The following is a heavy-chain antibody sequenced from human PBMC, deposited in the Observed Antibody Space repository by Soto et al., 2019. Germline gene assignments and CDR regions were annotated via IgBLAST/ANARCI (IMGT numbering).Heavy chain of an antibody. J-gene: IGHJ6*02. D-gene: IGHD6-6*01. CDR2: IKQDGSEK. Sequence: PGGSLRLSCAASGFTFSSYWMSWVRQAPGKGLEWVANIKQDGSEKYYVDSVKGRFTISRDNAKNSLYLQMNSLRAEDTAGYYCESVEHRVLDYCYGMAVWGPVPTVT. V-gene: IGHV3-7*03. CDR3: ESVEHRVLDYCYGMAV. CDR1: GFTFSSYW.